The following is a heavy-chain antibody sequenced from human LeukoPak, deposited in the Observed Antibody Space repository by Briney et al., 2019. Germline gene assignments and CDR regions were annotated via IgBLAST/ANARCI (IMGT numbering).Heavy chain of an antibody. CDR2: ISSSSSTI. J-gene: IGHJ4*02. CDR3: ARDGDTAMVAYFDY. CDR1: GFTFSSYN. V-gene: IGHV3-48*04. Sequence: GGSLRLSCAASGFTFSSYNMNWVRQAPGKGLEWVSYISSSSSTIYYADSVKGRFTISRDNAKNSLYLQMNSLRAEDTAVYYCARDGDTAMVAYFDYWGQGTLVTVSS. D-gene: IGHD5-18*01.